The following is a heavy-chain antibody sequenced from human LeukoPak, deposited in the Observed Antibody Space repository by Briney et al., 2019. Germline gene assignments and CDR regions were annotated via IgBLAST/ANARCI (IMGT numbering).Heavy chain of an antibody. CDR1: GGSFSGYY. D-gene: IGHD1-26*01. J-gene: IGHJ4*02. CDR3: ASKSGSYYFDY. Sequence: SETLSLTCAVYGGSFSGYYWSWIRQPPGKGLEWIGEINHSGSANYNPSLKSRVTISVDTSKNQFSLKLSSVTAADTAVYYCASKSGSYYFDYWGQGTLVTVSS. CDR2: INHSGSA. V-gene: IGHV4-34*01.